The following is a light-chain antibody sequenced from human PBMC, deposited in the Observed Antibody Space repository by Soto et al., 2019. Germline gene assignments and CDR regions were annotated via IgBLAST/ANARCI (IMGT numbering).Light chain of an antibody. J-gene: IGLJ1*01. Sequence: QSVLTQPASVSGSPGQSITISCTGSSSDVGAYNFVSWYQQHPDKAPKVIIYDVNNRPSGVSNRFSGSKSGNTASLTISGLQAEDEADYYCSTYTSSSPWVFGTGTKLTVL. V-gene: IGLV2-14*01. CDR1: SSDVGAYNF. CDR2: DVN. CDR3: STYTSSSPWV.